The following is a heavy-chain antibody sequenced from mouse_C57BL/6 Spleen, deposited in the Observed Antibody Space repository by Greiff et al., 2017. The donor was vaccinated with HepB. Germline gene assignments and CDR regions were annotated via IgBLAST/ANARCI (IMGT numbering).Heavy chain of an antibody. V-gene: IGHV1-15*01. CDR1: GYTFTDYE. Sequence: QVQLQQSGAELVRPGASVTLSCKASGYTFTDYEMHWVKQTPVHGLEWIGAIDPETGGTAYNQKFKGKAILTADKSSSTAYMELRSLTSEDSAVYYCAAFYENYFDYWGQGTTLTVSS. CDR3: AAFYENYFDY. J-gene: IGHJ2*01. D-gene: IGHD2-3*01. CDR2: IDPETGGT.